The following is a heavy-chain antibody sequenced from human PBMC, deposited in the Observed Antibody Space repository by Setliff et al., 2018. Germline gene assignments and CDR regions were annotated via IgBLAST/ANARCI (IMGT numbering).Heavy chain of an antibody. Sequence: ASVKVSCKASGGTFSSYAISWVRQAPGQGLEWMGGITPIFGTANYAQKFQGRVTITTDESTSTAYMELSSLRSEDTAVYYCARDRIPSSSWYGLNWFDPWGQGTLVTVSS. V-gene: IGHV1-69*05. CDR3: ARDRIPSSSWYGLNWFDP. CDR1: GGTFSSYA. D-gene: IGHD6-13*01. CDR2: ITPIFGTA. J-gene: IGHJ5*02.